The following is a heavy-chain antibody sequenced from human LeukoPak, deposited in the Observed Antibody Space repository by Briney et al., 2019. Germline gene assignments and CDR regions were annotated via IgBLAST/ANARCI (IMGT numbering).Heavy chain of an antibody. D-gene: IGHD4-17*01. CDR1: GFTFSDYY. Sequence: GGSLRLSCAASGFTFSDYYMCWIRQAPGKGLEWVSYISSSGSTIYYADSVKGRFTISRDNAKNSLYLQMNSLRAEDTAVYYCASYGPEVKGDYGDFTGYWGQGTLVTVSS. J-gene: IGHJ4*02. CDR3: ASYGPEVKGDYGDFTGY. CDR2: ISSSGSTI. V-gene: IGHV3-11*01.